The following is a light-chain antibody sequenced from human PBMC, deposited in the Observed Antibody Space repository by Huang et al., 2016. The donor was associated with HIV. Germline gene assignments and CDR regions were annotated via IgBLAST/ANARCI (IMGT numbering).Light chain of an antibody. CDR2: AAS. J-gene: IGKJ1*01. CDR1: ENIRKY. V-gene: IGKV1-39*01. Sequence: DIQMTQSPSSLSAFVGDKVTITCRASENIRKYLNWYQQKPGKAPNLLLYAASSLQSGVPARFRGRGTGTDFNLTINSLQPEDYATYFCQQSYNAPRTFGQGTKVEIK. CDR3: QQSYNAPRT.